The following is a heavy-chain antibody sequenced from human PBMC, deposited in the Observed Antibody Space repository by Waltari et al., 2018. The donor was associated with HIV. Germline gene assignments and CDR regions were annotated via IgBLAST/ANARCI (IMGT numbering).Heavy chain of an antibody. J-gene: IGHJ4*02. CDR2: IYTGGST. Sequence: EVELVESGGGLIQRGGSLRLSCGASGFTVRNTYMSWVRQAPGKGLGWVSVIYTGGSTYYADAVKGRFTISRDNSENTLYRQMDNLRVEDTAVYFCAGYAPLNYDISTSQDYWGQGTLVTVSS. CDR3: AGYAPLNYDISTSQDY. CDR1: GFTVRNTY. V-gene: IGHV3-53*01. D-gene: IGHD3-3*01.